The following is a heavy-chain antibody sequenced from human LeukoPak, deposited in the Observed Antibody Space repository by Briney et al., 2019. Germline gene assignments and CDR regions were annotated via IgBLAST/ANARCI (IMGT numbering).Heavy chain of an antibody. Sequence: SETLSLTCTVSGGSISSNYWSWIRQPAGKGLEWIGRIDTSGNTNYKPSLKSRVTMSVDTSKNQFSLKLSSVTAADTAVYYCARVSSSGYQDWYLDLWGRGTLVTVSS. D-gene: IGHD6-25*01. V-gene: IGHV4-4*07. CDR1: GGSISSNY. J-gene: IGHJ2*01. CDR3: ARVSSSGYQDWYLDL. CDR2: IDTSGNT.